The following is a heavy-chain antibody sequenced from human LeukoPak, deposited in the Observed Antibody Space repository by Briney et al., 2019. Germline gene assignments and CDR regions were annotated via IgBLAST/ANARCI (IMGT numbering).Heavy chain of an antibody. V-gene: IGHV3-9*01. D-gene: IGHD4-17*01. CDR1: GFTFDDYA. CDR3: AKAQKSATVDAFDI. Sequence: GGSLRLSCATSGFTFDDYAMHWVRQAPGKGLEWVSGISWNSGSIGYADSVKGQFTISRDNAKNSLYLQMNSLRAEDTALYYCAKAQKSATVDAFDIWGQGTMVTVSS. J-gene: IGHJ3*02. CDR2: ISWNSGSI.